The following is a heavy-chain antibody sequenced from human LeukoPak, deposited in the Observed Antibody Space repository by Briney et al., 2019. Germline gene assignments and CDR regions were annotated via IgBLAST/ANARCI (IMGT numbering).Heavy chain of an antibody. J-gene: IGHJ4*02. D-gene: IGHD6-13*01. CDR1: GYTFTCYY. CDR3: ARSSIIAAAGPYYFDY. CDR2: MNPNSGNT. V-gene: IGHV1-8*03. Sequence: ASVKVSCKASGYTFTCYYMHWVRQATGQGLEWMGWMNPNSGNTGYAQKFQGRVTITRNTSISTAYMELSSLRSEDTAVYYCARSSIIAAAGPYYFDYWGQGTLVTVSS.